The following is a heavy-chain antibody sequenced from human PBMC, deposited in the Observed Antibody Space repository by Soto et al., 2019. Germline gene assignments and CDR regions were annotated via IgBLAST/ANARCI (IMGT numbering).Heavy chain of an antibody. CDR2: ISGSSTYI. CDR1: GFTFSDYT. V-gene: IGHV3-21*01. J-gene: IGHJ4*02. CDR3: ARAPGYCSSTSCYVYIDY. Sequence: EVQLVESGGGLVKPGGSLRLSCAASGFTFSDYTMKWVRQAPGKGLEWVSSISGSSTYIYYADSVKGRFTNSRDNAKNSLYLQMSSLRAEDTAVYYCARAPGYCSSTSCYVYIDYWGQGTLVTVSS. D-gene: IGHD2-2*01.